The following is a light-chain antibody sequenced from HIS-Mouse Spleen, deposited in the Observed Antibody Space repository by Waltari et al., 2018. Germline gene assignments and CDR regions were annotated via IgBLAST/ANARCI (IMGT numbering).Light chain of an antibody. V-gene: IGLV2-23*01. CDR1: SSDVGSYNL. Sequence: PGQSITISCTGTSSDVGSYNLVSWYQQHPGKDPKLMIYEGSKRPSGVSNRFSGSKAGNTASLTISGLQAEDEADYYCCSYAGSSTWVFGGGTKLTVL. CDR2: EGS. J-gene: IGLJ3*02. CDR3: CSYAGSSTWV.